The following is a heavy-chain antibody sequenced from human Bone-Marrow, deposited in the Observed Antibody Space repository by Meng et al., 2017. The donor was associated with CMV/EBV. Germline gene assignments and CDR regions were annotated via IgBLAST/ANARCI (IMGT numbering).Heavy chain of an antibody. Sequence: SETLSLTCTVSGGSISSSSYYWGWIRQPPGKGLEWIGSIYYSGSTYYNPSLKSRVTISVDTSKNQFSLKLSSVTAADTAVYYCARASVLMVIYYYGMDVWGQGTTVTVSS. J-gene: IGHJ6*01. CDR3: ARASVLMVIYYYGMDV. CDR2: IYYSGST. CDR1: GGSISSSSYY. V-gene: IGHV4-39*01. D-gene: IGHD2-8*01.